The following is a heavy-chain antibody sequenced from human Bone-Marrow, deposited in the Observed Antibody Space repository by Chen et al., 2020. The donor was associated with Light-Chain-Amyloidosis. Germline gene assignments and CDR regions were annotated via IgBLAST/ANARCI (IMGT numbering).Heavy chain of an antibody. V-gene: IGHV3-21*06. J-gene: IGHJ6*03. CDR2: IDSSGTYI. Sequence: EVLLVEEGGGLVKPGGSLRLSCAASGVTFASYTMNWVRQAPGKGLEWVSSIDSSGTYINYADSTRGRFSISRDNAKNSLYLQITSLRAEDTAVYYCARDQVEYKFFYYMDVWGKGTTVTVSS. CDR3: ARDQVEYKFFYYMDV. CDR1: GVTFASYT. D-gene: IGHD6-6*01.